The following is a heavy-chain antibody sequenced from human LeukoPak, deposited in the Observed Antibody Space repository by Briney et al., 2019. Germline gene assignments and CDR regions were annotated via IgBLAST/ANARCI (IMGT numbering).Heavy chain of an antibody. J-gene: IGHJ6*02. CDR1: GGSINSGGSF. CDR3: ARGVSRWFGELLNYYYYYGMDV. V-gene: IGHV4-31*03. Sequence: SETLSLTCTVSGGSINSGGSFWNWLRQHPGKGLEWIGYLSYSGSTYNNPSLKSRVDISVDTSNNQFSLKLSSVTAADTAVYYCARGVSRWFGELLNYYYYYGMDVWGQGTTVTVSS. D-gene: IGHD3-10*01. CDR2: LSYSGST.